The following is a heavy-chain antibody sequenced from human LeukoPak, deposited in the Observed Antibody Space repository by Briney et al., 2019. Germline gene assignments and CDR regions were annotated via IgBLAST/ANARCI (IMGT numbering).Heavy chain of an antibody. CDR1: GFTFSSYS. V-gene: IGHV3-48*04. CDR3: ARRVGNPCNLDY. J-gene: IGHJ4*02. CDR2: ISSSSSTM. Sequence: GGSLRLSCVASGFTFSSYSMNRVRQAPGKGLEWVSYISSSSSTMYYADSVKGRFTISRDNAKNSLYLQMNSLRAEDTAVYYCARRVGNPCNLDYWGQGTLVTVSS. D-gene: IGHD1-26*01.